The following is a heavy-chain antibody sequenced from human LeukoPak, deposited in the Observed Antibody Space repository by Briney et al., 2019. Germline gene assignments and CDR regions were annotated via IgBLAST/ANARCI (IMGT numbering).Heavy chain of an antibody. CDR1: GYTFTGDY. CDR3: ARGGGTGWLLVPFEY. J-gene: IGHJ4*02. CDR2: INPNSGGT. Sequence: ASLKVSCKASGYTFTGDYMHWVRHAPGQGLEWMGLINPNSGGTNNAHQFQGRVTMTRDTSISTAYMDLSSLRSEDTAVYYCARGGGTGWLLVPFEYWGQGTLVTVSS. V-gene: IGHV1-2*02. D-gene: IGHD3-22*01.